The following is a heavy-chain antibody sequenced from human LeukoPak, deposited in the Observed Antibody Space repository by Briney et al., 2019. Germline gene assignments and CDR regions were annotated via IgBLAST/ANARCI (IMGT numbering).Heavy chain of an antibody. CDR2: IWYDGSNK. V-gene: IGHV3-33*01. CDR1: GFTLSSCG. D-gene: IGHD5-18*01. CDR3: ARDSGYSYGYGWGYFDY. Sequence: GGSLRLSCAASGFTLSSCGMPWVRQAPGKGLEWVAVIWYDGSNKYYADSVKGRFTISRDNSKNTLYLQMNSLRAEDTAVYYCARDSGYSYGYGWGYFDYWGQGTQVTVS. J-gene: IGHJ4*02.